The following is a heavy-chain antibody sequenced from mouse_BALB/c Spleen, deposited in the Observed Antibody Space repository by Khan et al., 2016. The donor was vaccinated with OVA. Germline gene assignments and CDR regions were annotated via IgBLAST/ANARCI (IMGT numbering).Heavy chain of an antibody. CDR2: IWAGGST. CDR1: GFSLTSYG. J-gene: IGHJ4*01. Sequence: QVQLKESGPGLVAPSQSLSITCTVSGFSLTSYGLHWVRHPPGKGLEWLGVIWAGGSTNYNSALMSRQSISKDNSHSQVFLKMTSLQTDDTAMYYWARVDGYYEDAMDYWVQGTSVNVSS. CDR3: ARVDGYYEDAMDY. V-gene: IGHV2-9*02. D-gene: IGHD2-3*01.